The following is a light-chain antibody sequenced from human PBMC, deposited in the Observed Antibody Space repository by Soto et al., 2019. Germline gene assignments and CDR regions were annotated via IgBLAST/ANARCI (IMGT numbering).Light chain of an antibody. CDR2: RNS. J-gene: IGLJ1*01. CDR3: AAWDDNLSGFYV. V-gene: IGLV1-47*01. CDR1: ASTIGRNY. Sequence: QSVLTQSPSASGTPGQMVTISCSGSASTIGRNYVYWYQQLPGTAPKLLIYRNSQRPSGVPDRFSGSKSGTSASLAISGLRSEDEADYYCAAWDDNLSGFYVFGDGTRSPS.